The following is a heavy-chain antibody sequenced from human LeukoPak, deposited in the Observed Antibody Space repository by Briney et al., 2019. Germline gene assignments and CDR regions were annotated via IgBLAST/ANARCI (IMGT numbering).Heavy chain of an antibody. CDR1: GFTFSSYW. Sequence: GGSLRLSCAASGFTFSSYWMSWVRQAPGKGLEWVSAISGSGGSTYYADSVKGRFTISRDNSKNTLYLQMNSLRAEDTAVYYCAKLKGGVKYNWNYNWYFDLWGRGTLVTVSS. J-gene: IGHJ2*01. V-gene: IGHV3-23*01. CDR3: AKLKGGVKYNWNYNWYFDL. D-gene: IGHD1-7*01. CDR2: ISGSGGST.